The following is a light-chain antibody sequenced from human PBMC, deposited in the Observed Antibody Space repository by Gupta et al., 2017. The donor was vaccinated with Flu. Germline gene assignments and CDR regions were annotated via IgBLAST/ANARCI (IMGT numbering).Light chain of an antibody. V-gene: IGLV3-21*02. CDR1: NIGSKG. Sequence: SYVLTQSPSVSVAPGQSARITCEGNNIGSKGVHWYQQKPGQAPVLVVYDKNDRPSGIPERFSGSNSGNTAALTISRVEAGDEADYYCQVWDSTLDHVIFGGGTKLTV. J-gene: IGLJ2*01. CDR3: QVWDSTLDHVI. CDR2: DKN.